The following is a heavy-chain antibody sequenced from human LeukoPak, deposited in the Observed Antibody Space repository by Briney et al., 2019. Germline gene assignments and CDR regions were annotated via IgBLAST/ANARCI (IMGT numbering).Heavy chain of an antibody. CDR3: VRDRGDGYNQLDY. CDR2: ISKDGSNK. V-gene: IGHV3-30*04. D-gene: IGHD5-24*01. J-gene: IGHJ4*02. CDR1: GFTFSSYG. Sequence: GGSLRLSCAASGFTFSSYGLHCVRHAPGRGVECVADISKDGSNKYYTHPGKGRHTISRDNSKNTLYLQMNSLRREDTAVYFCVRDRGDGYNQLDYWGEGTLVTDSS.